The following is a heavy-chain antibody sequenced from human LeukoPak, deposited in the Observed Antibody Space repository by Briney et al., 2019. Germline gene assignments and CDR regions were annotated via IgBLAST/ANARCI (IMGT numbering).Heavy chain of an antibody. Sequence: SETLSLTCTVSGGSISSSVYYWGWIRQPPGKGLEWIGSIYYSGSTNYNPSLKSRVTISVDKSKNQFSLKLSSVTAADTAVYYCARDREISGSSIFDYWGQGTLVTVSS. V-gene: IGHV4-39*07. CDR3: ARDREISGSSIFDY. J-gene: IGHJ4*02. CDR2: IYYSGST. CDR1: GGSISSSVYY. D-gene: IGHD1-26*01.